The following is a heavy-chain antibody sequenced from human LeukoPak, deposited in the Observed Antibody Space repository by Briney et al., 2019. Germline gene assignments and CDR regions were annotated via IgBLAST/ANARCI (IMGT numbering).Heavy chain of an antibody. V-gene: IGHV1-2*02. CDR3: ARCPSIAPLDY. D-gene: IGHD6-13*01. CDR2: INPNSGGT. J-gene: IGHJ4*02. Sequence: ASVKVPCKASGYTFTGYYMHWVRQAPGRGLEWMGWINPNSGGTNYAQKFQGRVTMTRDTSISTAYMELSRLRSDDTAVYYCARCPSIAPLDYWGQGTLVTVSS. CDR1: GYTFTGYY.